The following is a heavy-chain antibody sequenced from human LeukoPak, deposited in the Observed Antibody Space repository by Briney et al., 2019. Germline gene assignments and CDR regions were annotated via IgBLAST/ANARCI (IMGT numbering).Heavy chain of an antibody. D-gene: IGHD2-2*01. V-gene: IGHV3-30*18. CDR2: ISYDGSNK. J-gene: IGHJ4*02. Sequence: PGGSLRLSCAASGFTFSSYGMHWVRQAPGKGLEWVAVISYDGSNKYYADSVKGRFTISRDNSKNTLYLQMNSLRAEDTAVYYCAKEKARCSSTSCPYYFDYWGQGTLVTVSS. CDR3: AKEKARCSSTSCPYYFDY. CDR1: GFTFSSYG.